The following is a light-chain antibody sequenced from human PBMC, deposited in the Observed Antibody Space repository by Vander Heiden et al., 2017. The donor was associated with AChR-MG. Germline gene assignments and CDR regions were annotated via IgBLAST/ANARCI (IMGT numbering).Light chain of an antibody. CDR2: EST. Sequence: SYEVTQPPTVSVSPGQTASITCSADKLGDRYVSWYQQEPGQSPILLIYESTKRPSGIPGRVSGSNSGNTATLTISGTQPMDEADYYCQAWDNSTVVFGGGTKLTVL. CDR3: QAWDNSTVV. J-gene: IGLJ2*01. V-gene: IGLV3-1*01. CDR1: KLGDRY.